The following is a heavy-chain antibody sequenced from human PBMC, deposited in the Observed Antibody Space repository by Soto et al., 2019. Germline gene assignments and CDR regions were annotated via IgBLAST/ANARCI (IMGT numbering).Heavy chain of an antibody. CDR2: FYSGGST. V-gene: IGHV3-53*01. CDR3: ARVSTTEKTFEF. CDR1: GFTLSSNY. J-gene: IGHJ4*02. Sequence: PGWSLRLSCAASGFTLSSNYMSLVRQAPGKGLEWVSVFYSGGSTYYADSVKGRFTISRDNSKNTLYLQMNSLRAEDTALYYCARVSTTEKTFEFWGEGTLVTVSS. D-gene: IGHD4-17*01.